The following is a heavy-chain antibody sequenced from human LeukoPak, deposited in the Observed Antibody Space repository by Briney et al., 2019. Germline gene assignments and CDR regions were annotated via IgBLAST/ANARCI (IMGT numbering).Heavy chain of an antibody. D-gene: IGHD6-19*01. CDR1: GFTFSNYA. J-gene: IGHJ4*02. Sequence: PGGSLILSCGASGFTFSNYAMSWVRQAPGKGLEWVSTITGSGGNTNYADSVRGRFTISRDNSKNTLYLQMNSLRAEDTAVYYCAKDKIAVTGNLFFDYWGQGTLVTVSS. CDR3: AKDKIAVTGNLFFDY. CDR2: ITGSGGNT. V-gene: IGHV3-23*01.